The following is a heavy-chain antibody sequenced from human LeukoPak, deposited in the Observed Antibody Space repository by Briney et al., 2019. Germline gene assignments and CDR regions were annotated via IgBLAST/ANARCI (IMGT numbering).Heavy chain of an antibody. CDR3: ARSIAAAGTGWFDP. Sequence: GGSLRLSCAASGFTVSSNYMSWARQAPGKGLEWVSVIYSGGSTYYADSVKGRFTISRDNSKNTLYLQMNSLRAEDTAVYYCARSIAAAGTGWFDPGGKGPLVTVSS. D-gene: IGHD6-13*01. CDR2: IYSGGST. J-gene: IGHJ5*02. CDR1: GFTVSSNY. V-gene: IGHV3-66*01.